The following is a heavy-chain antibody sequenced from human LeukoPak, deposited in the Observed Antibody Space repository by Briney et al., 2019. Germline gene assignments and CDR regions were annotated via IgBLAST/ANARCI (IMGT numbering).Heavy chain of an antibody. D-gene: IGHD6-19*01. CDR2: IRNDGSNDGSDA. Sequence: GGSLRLSCAVSGFTFSDYWMTWVRQAPGKGLEWVANIRNDGSNDGSDAYYVDSVRGRFTISRDNAKDSLYLQMSSLRAEDTAMYYCARSLGWCDRFDYWGQGILVTVSS. CDR1: GFTFSDYW. V-gene: IGHV3-7*01. J-gene: IGHJ4*02. CDR3: ARSLGWCDRFDY.